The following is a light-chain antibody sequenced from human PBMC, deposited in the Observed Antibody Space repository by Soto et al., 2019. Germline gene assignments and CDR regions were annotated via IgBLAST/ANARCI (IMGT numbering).Light chain of an antibody. V-gene: IGLV4-69*01. CDR1: SGHSSYA. CDR3: QTWGTGIWV. Sequence: QLVLTQSPSASASLGGSVKLTCTLGSGHSSYAIAWHQQQPEKGPRYLMKLNSDGSHSKGDGIPDRFSGSSSGAERYLTISSLQSEDQADYYCQTWGTGIWVFGGGTKLTV. CDR2: LNSDGSH. J-gene: IGLJ3*02.